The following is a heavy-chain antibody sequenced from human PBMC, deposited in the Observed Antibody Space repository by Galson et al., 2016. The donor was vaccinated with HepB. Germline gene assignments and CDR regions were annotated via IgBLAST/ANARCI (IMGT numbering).Heavy chain of an antibody. D-gene: IGHD2-2*01. CDR3: ARSLGRGPAAHFDY. CDR2: ISNSGGSI. J-gene: IGHJ4*02. Sequence: SLRLSCAASGFTFSDEYMSWIRQAPGKGLEWISYISNSGGSIHYADSGEGRFTISRDNAKNSLYLQMNSLRAEDTAVYYCARSLGRGPAAHFDYWGQGTLVTVSS. CDR1: GFTFSDEY. V-gene: IGHV3-11*01.